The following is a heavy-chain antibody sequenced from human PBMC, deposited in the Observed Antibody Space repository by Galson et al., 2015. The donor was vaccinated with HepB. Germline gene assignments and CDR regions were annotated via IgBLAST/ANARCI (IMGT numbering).Heavy chain of an antibody. Sequence: SVKVSCKASGGTFSSYAISWVRQAPGPGLEWMGGIIPIFGTANYAQKFQGRVTITADESTSTAYMELSSLRSEDTAVYYCARAHPVGDRYDFWSGYTREPYYYYMDVWGKGTTVTVSS. D-gene: IGHD3-3*01. CDR1: GGTFSSYA. CDR2: IIPIFGTA. V-gene: IGHV1-69*13. CDR3: ARAHPVGDRYDFWSGYTREPYYYYMDV. J-gene: IGHJ6*03.